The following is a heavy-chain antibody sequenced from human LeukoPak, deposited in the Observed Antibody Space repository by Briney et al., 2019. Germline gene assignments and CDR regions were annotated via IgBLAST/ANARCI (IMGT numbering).Heavy chain of an antibody. Sequence: PSETLSLTCTVSGGSISRYYWSWIRQPPGKGLEWIGYIYYSGNTNYNPSLKSRVTISVDTSKNQFSLKLSSVTAADTAVYYCAREGSSHYYDSSGSVDYWGQGTLVTVSS. D-gene: IGHD3-22*01. CDR2: IYYSGNT. CDR3: AREGSSHYYDSSGSVDY. V-gene: IGHV4-59*01. J-gene: IGHJ4*02. CDR1: GGSISRYY.